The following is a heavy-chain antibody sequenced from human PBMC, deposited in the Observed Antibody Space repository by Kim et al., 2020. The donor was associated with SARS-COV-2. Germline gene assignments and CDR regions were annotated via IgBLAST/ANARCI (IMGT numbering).Heavy chain of an antibody. Sequence: GGSLRLSCVASGFTFDIYAMSWVRQAPGKGLEFFSVMSVGCVNNFYSYSVMGRFTISRDNSNNTLYLQMHRLLAYDPSLSSFAKMCVLYYYNSFYYYAM. CDR1: GFTFDIYA. CDR3: AKMCVLYYYNSFYYYAM. D-gene: IGHD3-22*01. V-gene: IGHV3-23*01. J-gene: IGHJ6*01. CDR2: MSVGCVNN.